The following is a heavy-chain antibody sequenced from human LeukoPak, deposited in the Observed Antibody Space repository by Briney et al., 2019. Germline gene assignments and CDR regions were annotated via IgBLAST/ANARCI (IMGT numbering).Heavy chain of an antibody. Sequence: GGSLRLSCAASGFTFSGYSMNWVRQAPGKGLEWVSSISGSSTYTYYTDSVEGRFTISRDNAKTSLYLQMNSLRAEDTAVYYCARDQNGIAVYWGQGTLVTVSS. D-gene: IGHD6-19*01. J-gene: IGHJ4*02. CDR2: ISGSSTYT. V-gene: IGHV3-21*01. CDR1: GFTFSGYS. CDR3: ARDQNGIAVY.